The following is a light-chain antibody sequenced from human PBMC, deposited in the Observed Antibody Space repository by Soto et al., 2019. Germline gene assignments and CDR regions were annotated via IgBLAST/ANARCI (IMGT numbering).Light chain of an antibody. J-gene: IGKJ1*01. CDR2: GAS. CDR1: QSINSY. CDR3: QQSYSTPWT. V-gene: IGKV1-39*01. Sequence: DIQMTQSPSSLSASVGDRVTITCRASQSINSYLNWYQQKPGKAPKLLIYGASSLQSGVPSRFRGSRSGTDFTLTISSLQPEDVATYYCQQSYSTPWTFGRGTKVEIK.